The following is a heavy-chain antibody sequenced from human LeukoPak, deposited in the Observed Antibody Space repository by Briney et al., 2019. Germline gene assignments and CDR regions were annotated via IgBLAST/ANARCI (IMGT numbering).Heavy chain of an antibody. D-gene: IGHD3-16*01. CDR2: IKQDGSEK. J-gene: IGHJ4*02. CDR1: GFTFSSYA. V-gene: IGHV3-7*03. Sequence: GRSLRLSCAASGFTFSSYAMSWVRQAPGKGLEWVANIKQDGSEKYYVDSVKGRSTISRDNAKNSLYLQMNSLRAEDTAVYYCARRTSYFDYWGQGTLVTVSS. CDR3: ARRTSYFDY.